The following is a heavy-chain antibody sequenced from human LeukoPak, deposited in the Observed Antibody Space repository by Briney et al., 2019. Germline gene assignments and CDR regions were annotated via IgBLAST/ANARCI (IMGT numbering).Heavy chain of an antibody. J-gene: IGHJ4*02. D-gene: IGHD6-13*01. CDR2: INPNSGGT. CDR3: ARDPGDSSSWPFGY. V-gene: IGHV1-2*04. CDR1: GYTFTGYY. Sequence: ASVKVSCKASGYTFTGYYMHWVRQAPGQGLEWMGWINPNSGGTNYAQKFQGWVTMTRDTSISTAYMELSRLRSDDTAVYYCARDPGDSSSWPFGYWGQGTLVTVSS.